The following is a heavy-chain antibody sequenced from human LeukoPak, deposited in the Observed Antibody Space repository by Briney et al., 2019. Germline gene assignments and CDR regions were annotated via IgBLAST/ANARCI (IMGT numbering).Heavy chain of an antibody. J-gene: IGHJ4*02. CDR2: IIPIFGTA. CDR3: ARTELGYCSGGSCYAYFDY. CDR1: GGTFSSYA. D-gene: IGHD2-15*01. Sequence: ASVKVSCKASGGTFSSYAISWVRQAPGQGLEWMGRIIPIFGTANYAQKFQGRVTITTDESTSTAYMELSSLRSEDTAVYYCARTELGYCSGGSCYAYFDYWGQETLVTVSS. V-gene: IGHV1-69*05.